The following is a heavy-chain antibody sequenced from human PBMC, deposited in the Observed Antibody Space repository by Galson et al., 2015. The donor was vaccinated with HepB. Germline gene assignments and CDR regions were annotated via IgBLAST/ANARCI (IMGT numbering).Heavy chain of an antibody. V-gene: IGHV6-1*01. D-gene: IGHD6-19*01. CDR3: ARVGGIAVAGYYYYGMDV. CDR2: TYYRSKWYN. CDR1: GDSVSSHSAA. J-gene: IGHJ6*02. Sequence: CAISGDSVSSHSAAWNWIRQSPSRGLEWLGRTYYRSKWYNDYAVSVKSRITINPDTSKNQFSLQLNSVTPEDTAVYYCARVGGIAVAGYYYYGMDVWGQGTTVTVSS.